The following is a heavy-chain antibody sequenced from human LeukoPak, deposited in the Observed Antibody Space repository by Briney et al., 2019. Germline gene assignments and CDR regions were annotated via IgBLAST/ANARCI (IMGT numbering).Heavy chain of an antibody. D-gene: IGHD2-2*01. V-gene: IGHV1-2*02. CDR1: GYTFSDYY. CDR3: ASGGSRLGFFFAFDI. Sequence: ASVKVSCKTSGYTFSDYYIHWVRQAPGQGLEWMGWINPDSGGTNYAQRFQGRVTMTGDTSIGTAYMELINLRSDDTAVYYCASGGSRLGFFFAFDIWGQGTMVTVSS. J-gene: IGHJ3*02. CDR2: INPDSGGT.